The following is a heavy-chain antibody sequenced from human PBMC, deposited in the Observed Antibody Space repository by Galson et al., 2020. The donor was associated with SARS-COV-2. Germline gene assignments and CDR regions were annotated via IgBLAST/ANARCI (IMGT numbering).Heavy chain of an antibody. CDR3: ARHGGAHFYYGMDV. Sequence: ETSETLSLTCTVSRDSINSYYWSWIRLPPGRGLEWVGYVYYSGSTSFNPSLKSRVTISIDTSKNQFSLKLSSVTAADTAVYYCARHGGAHFYYGMDVWGQGTTVTVS. CDR1: RDSINSYY. V-gene: IGHV4-59*08. D-gene: IGHD6-25*01. J-gene: IGHJ6*02. CDR2: VYYSGST.